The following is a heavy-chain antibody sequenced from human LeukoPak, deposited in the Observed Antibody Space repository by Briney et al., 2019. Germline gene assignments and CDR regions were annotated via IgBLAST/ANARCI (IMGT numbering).Heavy chain of an antibody. D-gene: IGHD2-2*01. Sequence: PSETLSLTCAVYGGSFSGYYWSWIRQPPGKGLEWIGEINHSGSTNYNPSLKSRVTISVDTSKNQFSLKLSSVTAADTAVYYCARDFIVVPAAMRWANYCYYYGMDVWGQGTTVTVSS. CDR1: GGSFSGYY. V-gene: IGHV4-34*01. J-gene: IGHJ6*02. CDR3: ARDFIVVPAAMRWANYCYYYGMDV. CDR2: INHSGST.